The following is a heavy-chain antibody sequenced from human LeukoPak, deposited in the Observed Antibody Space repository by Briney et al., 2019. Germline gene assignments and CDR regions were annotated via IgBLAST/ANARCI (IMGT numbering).Heavy chain of an antibody. Sequence: ASVRVSCKASGYTFTSHGITWARQAPGQGLEWMGWISTYNVNTNYAQKLQGRVTMTTDTSTSTAYMELRSLRSDDTAVYYCARASNWFDPWGQGTLVTVSS. CDR2: ISTYNVNT. V-gene: IGHV1-18*04. CDR1: GYTFTSHG. CDR3: ARASNWFDP. J-gene: IGHJ5*02.